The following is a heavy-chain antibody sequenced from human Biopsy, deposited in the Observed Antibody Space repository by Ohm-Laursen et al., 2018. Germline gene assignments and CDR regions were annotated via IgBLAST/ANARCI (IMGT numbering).Heavy chain of an antibody. J-gene: IGHJ2*01. CDR2: IYYTGST. V-gene: IGHV4-59*08. CDR1: RDSISNYY. Sequence: SDTLSLTCTVSRDSISNYYWTWIRQSPGKGLEWIGYIYYTGSTNYNPSLKSRVTISVDTSMNHFSLRLTSVTAADTAVYYCARHAPSYSGSYWRYFDLWGRGTLVTVSS. D-gene: IGHD1-26*01. CDR3: ARHAPSYSGSYWRYFDL.